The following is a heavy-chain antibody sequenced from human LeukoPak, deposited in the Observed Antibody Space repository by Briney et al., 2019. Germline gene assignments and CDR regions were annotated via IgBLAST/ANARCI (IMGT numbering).Heavy chain of an antibody. Sequence: AASVKVSCKASGYTFTGYYMHWVRQAPGQGLEWMGWINPNSGGTNYAQKFQGRVTMTRDTSISTAYMELSRLRSDDTAVYYCARVALYSGYEGYMDVWGKGAMVTVSS. CDR3: ARVALYSGYEGYMDV. CDR1: GYTFTGYY. D-gene: IGHD5-12*01. J-gene: IGHJ6*03. V-gene: IGHV1-2*02. CDR2: INPNSGGT.